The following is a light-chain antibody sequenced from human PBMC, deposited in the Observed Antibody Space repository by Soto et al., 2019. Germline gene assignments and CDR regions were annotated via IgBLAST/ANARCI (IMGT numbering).Light chain of an antibody. J-gene: IGLJ2*01. CDR2: DDS. Sequence: SYELTQQPSVSVAPGQTARITCGGDNIGTKSVHWNQQKPGQAPVLVVYDDSDRPSGIPERFSGSNSGNTATLTISRVEAGDEAAYYCQVWDGSSDQVIFGGGTKLTVL. CDR1: NIGTKS. CDR3: QVWDGSSDQVI. V-gene: IGLV3-21*02.